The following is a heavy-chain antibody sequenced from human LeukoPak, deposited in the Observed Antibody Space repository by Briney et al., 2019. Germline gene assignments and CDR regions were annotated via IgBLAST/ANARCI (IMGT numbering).Heavy chain of an antibody. CDR2: ISYDGSNK. Sequence: QPGGSLRLSCAASGFTFSSYAMHWVRQAPGKGLEWVAVISYDGSNKYYADSVKGRFTISRDNSKNTLYLQMNSLRAEDTAVYYCAKEGRGYSSYYFDYWGQGTLVTVSS. D-gene: IGHD6-19*01. CDR3: AKEGRGYSSYYFDY. V-gene: IGHV3-30*04. CDR1: GFTFSSYA. J-gene: IGHJ4*02.